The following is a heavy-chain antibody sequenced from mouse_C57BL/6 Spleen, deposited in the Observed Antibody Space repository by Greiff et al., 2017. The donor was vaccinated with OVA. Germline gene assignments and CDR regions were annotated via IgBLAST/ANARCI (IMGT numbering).Heavy chain of an antibody. Sequence: QVQLKQPGAELVKPGASVKLSCKASGYTFTSYWMHWVKQRPGQGLEWIGMIHPNSGSTNYNEKFKSKATLTVDKSSSTAYMQLSSLTSEDSAVYYCARSYYGSSPDYWGQGTTRTVSS. V-gene: IGHV1-64*01. D-gene: IGHD1-1*01. CDR3: ARSYYGSSPDY. CDR2: IHPNSGST. CDR1: GYTFTSYW. J-gene: IGHJ2*01.